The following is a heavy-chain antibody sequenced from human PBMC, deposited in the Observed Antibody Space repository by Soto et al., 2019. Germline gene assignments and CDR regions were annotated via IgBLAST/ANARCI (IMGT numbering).Heavy chain of an antibody. J-gene: IGHJ4*02. CDR2: IIPIFGTA. Sequence: WASVKVSCKASGGTFSSYAISWVRQAPGQGLEWMGGIIPIFGTANYAQKFRGRVTITADESTSTAYMELSSLRSEDTAVYYCASSLTWIQLWLPFDYWGQGTLVTVSS. D-gene: IGHD5-18*01. CDR3: ASSLTWIQLWLPFDY. V-gene: IGHV1-69*13. CDR1: GGTFSSYA.